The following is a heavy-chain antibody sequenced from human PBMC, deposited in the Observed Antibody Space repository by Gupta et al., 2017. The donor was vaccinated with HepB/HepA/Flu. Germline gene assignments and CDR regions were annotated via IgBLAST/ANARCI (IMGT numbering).Heavy chain of an antibody. CDR1: GDSISFYY. CDR3: AREPGYKYGYIRHYALDV. CDR2: VYSRDNT. V-gene: IGHV4-59*01. Sequence: QVQLQEPGPGLVKPSETLSLTCSVSGDSISFYYWSWLRQAPGKGLEWIGYVYSRDNTNCNPSLKSRATISLDTSKNQFSLNLTSVTAADTAVYYCAREPGYKYGYIRHYALDVWGQGTTVIVSS. D-gene: IGHD5-18*01. J-gene: IGHJ6*02.